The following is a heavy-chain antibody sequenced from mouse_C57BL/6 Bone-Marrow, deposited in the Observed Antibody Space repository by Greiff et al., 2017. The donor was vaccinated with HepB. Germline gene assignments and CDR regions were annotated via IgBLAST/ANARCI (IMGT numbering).Heavy chain of an antibody. CDR1: GFSLTSYG. CDR2: IWSGGST. CDR3: ARGGSSYGRYAMDY. D-gene: IGHD1-1*01. Sequence: VKLMESGPGLVQPSQSLSITCTVSGFSLTSYGVHWVRQSPGKGLEWLGVIWSGGSTDYNAAFISRLSISKDNSKSQVFFKMNSLQADDTAIYYCARGGSSYGRYAMDYWGQGTSVTVSS. V-gene: IGHV2-2*01. J-gene: IGHJ4*01.